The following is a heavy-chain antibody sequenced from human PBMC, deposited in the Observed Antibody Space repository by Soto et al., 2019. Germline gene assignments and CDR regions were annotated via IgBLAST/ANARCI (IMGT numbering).Heavy chain of an antibody. CDR3: ARDLAWFGEFPAY. CDR1: GFTFSSYG. CDR2: IWYDGSNK. J-gene: IGHJ4*02. Sequence: GGSLRLSCAASGFTFSSYGMHWVRQAPGKGLEWVAVIWYDGSNKYYADSVKGRFTISRDNSKNTLYLQMNSLRAEDTAVYYCARDLAWFGEFPAYWGQGTLVTVSS. D-gene: IGHD3-10*01. V-gene: IGHV3-33*01.